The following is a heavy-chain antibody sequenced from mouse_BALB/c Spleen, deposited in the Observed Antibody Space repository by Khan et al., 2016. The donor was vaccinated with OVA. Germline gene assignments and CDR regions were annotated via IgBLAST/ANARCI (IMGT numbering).Heavy chain of an antibody. J-gene: IGHJ4*01. D-gene: IGHD2-12*01. CDR2: INTHSGVP. Sequence: QIQLVQSGPELKKPGETVRISCKASGYTFTTAGIQWVQKMPGKGLKWIGWINTHSGVPKYAEDFKGRFAFSLEISVSTAYLQITNLKNEDTATXICARGEAAYYRHGGGAMENWGQGTSVTVSS. CDR1: GYTFTTAG. CDR3: ARGEAAYYRHGGGAMEN. V-gene: IGHV9-4*02.